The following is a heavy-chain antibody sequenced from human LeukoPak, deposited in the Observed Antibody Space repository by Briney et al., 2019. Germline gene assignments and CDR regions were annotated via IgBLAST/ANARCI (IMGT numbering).Heavy chain of an antibody. CDR3: AKCAESYGNDAFDL. CDR2: IRGGGAGT. V-gene: IGHV3-23*01. J-gene: IGHJ3*01. D-gene: IGHD3-16*01. CDR1: EFTFSSFA. Sequence: GGSLRLSCAASEFTFSSFAMSWVRQAPGKGLEWVSYIRGGGAGTLYADSVKGRFTVSRDNSKSTLYLQKNSLRVEDTAVYYCAKCAESYGNDAFDLWGPGTTVTVSS.